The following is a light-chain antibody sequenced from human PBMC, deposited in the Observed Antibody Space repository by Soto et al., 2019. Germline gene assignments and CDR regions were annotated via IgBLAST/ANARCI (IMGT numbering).Light chain of an antibody. CDR1: QSVSSSF. V-gene: IGKV3-20*01. Sequence: EIVLTQSPGTLSLSPGERATLSCRASQSVSSSFLTWYQQKPGQAPRLLIYGASSRATGIPDRFSGSGSGTDFTLTISRLEPEDFAVYYCQQFSSYPLTFGGVTKVDTK. CDR3: QQFSSYPLT. CDR2: GAS. J-gene: IGKJ4*01.